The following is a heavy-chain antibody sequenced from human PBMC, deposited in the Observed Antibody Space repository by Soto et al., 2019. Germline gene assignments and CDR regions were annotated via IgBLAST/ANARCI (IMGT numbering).Heavy chain of an antibody. CDR1: GFTFKTYW. CDR3: SRGGLHTSYYSAMDV. D-gene: IGHD2-2*02. Sequence: EVQLVESGGGLVQPGGSLRLSCTASGFTFKTYWMHWVRQAPGKGLVWVSRINSDGSSTHHADSVKGRITISRDNAKNTVYLQMNSLSPEDTAVYYCSRGGLHTSYYSAMDVWGQGTTVTVSS. V-gene: IGHV3-74*01. CDR2: INSDGSST. J-gene: IGHJ6*02.